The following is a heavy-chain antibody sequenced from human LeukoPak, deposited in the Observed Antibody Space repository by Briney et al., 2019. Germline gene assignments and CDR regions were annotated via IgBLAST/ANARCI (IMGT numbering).Heavy chain of an antibody. CDR3: ARAEGLHYYDSSGYYLDY. CDR1: GYTFTGYY. V-gene: IGHV1-2*02. Sequence: ASVKASCKASGYTFTGYYMHWVRQAPGQGLEWMGWINPNSGGTNYAQKLQGRVTMTTDTSTSTAYMELRSLRSDDTAVYYCARAEGLHYYDSSGYYLDYWGQGTLVTVSS. CDR2: INPNSGGT. J-gene: IGHJ4*02. D-gene: IGHD3-22*01.